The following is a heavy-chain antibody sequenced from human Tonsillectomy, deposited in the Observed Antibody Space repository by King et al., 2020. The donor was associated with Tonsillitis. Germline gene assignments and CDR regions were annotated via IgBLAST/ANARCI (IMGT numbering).Heavy chain of an antibody. CDR3: TAEGSGSYLFGDAFDI. V-gene: IGHV3-15*01. D-gene: IGHD3-10*01. CDR1: GFTFINAW. CDR2: IKSKTDGGTT. Sequence: VQLVESGGGLVKPGRSLRLSCAASGFTFINAWMSWVRQAPGKGLEWVGRIKSKTDGGTTDYAAPVKGRFTISRDDSKNTLYLQMNSLKTEDTAVYYCTAEGSGSYLFGDAFDIWGQGTMVTVSS. J-gene: IGHJ3*02.